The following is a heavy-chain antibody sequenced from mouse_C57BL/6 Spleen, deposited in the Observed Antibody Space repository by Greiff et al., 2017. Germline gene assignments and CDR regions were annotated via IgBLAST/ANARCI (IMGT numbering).Heavy chain of an antibody. CDR3: ANSSSHPFDY. Sequence: EVQLQQSGPELVKPGASVKISCKASGYSFTGYYMNWVKQSPEKSLEWIGEINPSTGGTTYNQKFKAKATLTVDKSSSTAYMQLKSLTSEDSAVYYCANSSSHPFDYWGQGTTLTVSS. V-gene: IGHV1-42*01. CDR1: GYSFTGYY. J-gene: IGHJ2*01. CDR2: INPSTGGT. D-gene: IGHD1-1*01.